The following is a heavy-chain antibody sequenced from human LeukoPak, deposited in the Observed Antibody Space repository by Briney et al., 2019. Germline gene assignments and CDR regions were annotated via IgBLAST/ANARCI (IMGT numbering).Heavy chain of an antibody. CDR1: GGTFSSYA. V-gene: IGHV1-69*04. Sequence: ASVKVSCKASGGTFSSYAISWVRQAPGQGLEWMGRIIPILGIANYAQKFQGRFTITADKSTSTAYMELSSLRYEETAVYYCAREDYYDSSGYYYFFDYWXXGTLVTVS. J-gene: IGHJ4*02. CDR3: AREDYYDSSGYYYFFDY. D-gene: IGHD3-22*01. CDR2: IIPILGIA.